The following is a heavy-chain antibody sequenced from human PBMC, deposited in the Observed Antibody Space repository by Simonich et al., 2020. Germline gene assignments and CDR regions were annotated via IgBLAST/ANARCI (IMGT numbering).Heavy chain of an antibody. V-gene: IGHV1-2*02. CDR1: GYTFTGYY. D-gene: IGHD7-27*01. CDR2: INPNRCGT. Sequence: QVQLVQSGAEVKKPGASVKVSCKASGYTFTGYYMHWVRQAPGQGLEWMEWINPNRCGTNYAQKVQGRVTMTRDTSISTAYMELSRLRSDDTAVYYCARGRLTGDKGAFDIWGQGTMVTVSS. J-gene: IGHJ3*02. CDR3: ARGRLTGDKGAFDI.